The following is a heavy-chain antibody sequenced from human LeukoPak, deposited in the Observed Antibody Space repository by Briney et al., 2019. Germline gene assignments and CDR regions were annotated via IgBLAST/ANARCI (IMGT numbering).Heavy chain of an antibody. D-gene: IGHD2-2*01. CDR2: ISSSSSYI. CDR3: ARTDIVVVPAATTYYYYGMDV. CDR1: GFTFSAYA. Sequence: GGSLRLSCEASGFTFSAYAMTWVRQAPGKGLEWVSSISSSSSYIYYADSVKGRFTISRDNAKNSLYLQMNSLRAEDTAVYYCARTDIVVVPAATTYYYYGMDVWGQGTTVTVSS. V-gene: IGHV3-21*01. J-gene: IGHJ6*02.